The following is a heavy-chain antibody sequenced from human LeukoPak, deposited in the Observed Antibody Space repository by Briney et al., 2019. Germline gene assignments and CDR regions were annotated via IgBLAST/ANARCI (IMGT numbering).Heavy chain of an antibody. J-gene: IGHJ3*01. CDR2: FSYTGRT. Sequence: SETLSLTCTVSGGSLSGYYWSWIRQPPGKRLEWIGYFSYTGRTKYNPSLQSRVTMSIDMSKSQFSLKLTSVTSADTAVYSCARLLDNDISGDPDTFDVWGQGTTVIVSS. CDR3: ARLLDNDISGDPDTFDV. D-gene: IGHD3-22*01. CDR1: GGSLSGYY. V-gene: IGHV4-59*01.